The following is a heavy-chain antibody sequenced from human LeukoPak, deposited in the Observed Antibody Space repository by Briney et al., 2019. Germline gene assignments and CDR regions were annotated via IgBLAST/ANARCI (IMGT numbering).Heavy chain of an antibody. J-gene: IGHJ4*02. D-gene: IGHD3-22*01. V-gene: IGHV4-34*01. Sequence: SETLSLTCAVYGGSFSGYYWSWIRQPPGKGLEWIGEINHSGSTNYNPSLKSRVTISVDTSKNQFSLKLSSVTAADTAVYYCAASSGYYDFDYWGQGTLVTVSS. CDR3: AASSGYYDFDY. CDR2: INHSGST. CDR1: GGSFSGYY.